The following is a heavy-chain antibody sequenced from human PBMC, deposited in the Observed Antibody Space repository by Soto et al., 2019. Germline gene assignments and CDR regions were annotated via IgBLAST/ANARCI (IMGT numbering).Heavy chain of an antibody. D-gene: IGHD3-16*01. V-gene: IGHV4-31*03. CDR1: GGSISGGGYY. CDR2: IYFSGST. CDR3: ARVYSYGYLDV. Sequence: PSETLSLTCTVSGGSISGGGYYWSWIRQHPGKGLEWIGYIYFSGSTYYNSSLRSRLTISVDTSQNQFSLELSSVTAADTAVYYCARVYSYGYLDVWGQGTTVTVSS. J-gene: IGHJ6*02.